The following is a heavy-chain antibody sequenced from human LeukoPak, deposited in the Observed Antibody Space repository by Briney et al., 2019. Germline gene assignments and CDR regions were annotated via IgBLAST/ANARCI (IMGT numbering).Heavy chain of an antibody. CDR1: GFTFSSYD. D-gene: IGHD2-15*01. CDR3: ARPQYCSAGSCFYYFDY. V-gene: IGHV3-30-3*01. CDR2: ISYDGSSQ. J-gene: IGHJ4*02. Sequence: GRSLRLSCTASGFTFSSYDMDWVRQAPGKGLEWVAVISYDGSSQYYAGSVKGRFTISRDNSKNTLYLQMNSLRADDTAVYYCARPQYCSAGSCFYYFDYWGQGTLVTVSS.